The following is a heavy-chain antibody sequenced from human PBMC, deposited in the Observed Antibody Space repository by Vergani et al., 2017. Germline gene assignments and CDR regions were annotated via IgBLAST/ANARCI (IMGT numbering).Heavy chain of an antibody. D-gene: IGHD2-2*01. J-gene: IGHJ4*02. CDR2: ISSSSSYI. CDR1: GFTFSSYS. V-gene: IGHV3-21*01. Sequence: EVQLVESGGGLVKPGGSLRLSCAASGFTFSSYSMNWVRQAPGKGLEWVSSISSSSSYIYYADSVKGRFTISRDNAKNSLYLQMNSLRAEDTAVYYCARGYCSSTSCPEGDYWGQGTLVTVSS. CDR3: ARGYCSSTSCPEGDY.